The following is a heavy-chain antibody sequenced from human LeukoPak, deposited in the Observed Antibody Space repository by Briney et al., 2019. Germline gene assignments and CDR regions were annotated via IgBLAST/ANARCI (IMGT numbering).Heavy chain of an antibody. V-gene: IGHV1-2*02. CDR1: GYTFIGYY. CDR2: INPHSGDT. J-gene: IGHJ5*02. CDR3: VRDEAVAPTPLKGRDSWFDP. D-gene: IGHD2-2*01. Sequence: ASVKVSCKASGYTFIGYYMHWVRQAPGQGLEWMGWINPHSGDTKYAQNFQGRVTMTRDTSISTAYMELSRLRSDDTAVYYCVRDEAVAPTPLKGRDSWFDPWGQGTLVTVSS.